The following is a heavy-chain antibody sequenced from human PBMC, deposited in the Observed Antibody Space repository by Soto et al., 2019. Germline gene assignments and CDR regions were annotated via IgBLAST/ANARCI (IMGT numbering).Heavy chain of an antibody. D-gene: IGHD5-12*01. CDR3: ASALFPDVDIYAMDV. J-gene: IGHJ6*02. Sequence: QVQLVESGGGVVQPGRSLRLSCTASGFTFSDHAMHWVRQAPGKGLEWLAIIWNDGSNKFYAGSVQGRFTISRDNSKNTVYLQMNTLRAEDTAVYYCASALFPDVDIYAMDVWGQGTTVTVSS. CDR2: IWNDGSNK. CDR1: GFTFSDHA. V-gene: IGHV3-33*01.